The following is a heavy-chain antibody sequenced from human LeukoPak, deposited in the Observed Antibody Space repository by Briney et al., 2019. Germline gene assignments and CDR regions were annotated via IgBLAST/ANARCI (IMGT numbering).Heavy chain of an antibody. CDR3: VRELRSGYYYDY. CDR2: IYYSGST. D-gene: IGHD3-22*01. J-gene: IGHJ4*02. Sequence: PSETLSLTCTVSGGSISSSSYYWGWIRQPPGKGLEWIGSIYYSGSTYYNPSLKSRVTISVDTSKNQFSLKLSSVTAADTAVYYCVRELRSGYYYDYWGQGTLVTVSS. CDR1: GGSISSSSYY. V-gene: IGHV4-39*02.